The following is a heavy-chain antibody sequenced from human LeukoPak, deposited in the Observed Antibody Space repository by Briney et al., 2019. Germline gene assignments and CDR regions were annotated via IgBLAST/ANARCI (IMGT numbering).Heavy chain of an antibody. CDR3: AREDKFSSGYWLDY. D-gene: IGHD3-22*01. CDR2: IIPILGIA. Sequence: SVKVSCKASGGTFSSYAISWVRQAPGQGLEWMGRIIPILGIANYAQKFQGRVTITADKSTSTAYMELSSLRSEDTAVYYCAREDKFSSGYWLDYWGQGTLATVSS. J-gene: IGHJ4*02. CDR1: GGTFSSYA. V-gene: IGHV1-69*04.